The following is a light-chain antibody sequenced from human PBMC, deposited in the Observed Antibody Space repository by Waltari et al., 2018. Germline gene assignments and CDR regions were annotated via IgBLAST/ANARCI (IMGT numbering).Light chain of an antibody. V-gene: IGKV3-11*01. CDR2: DAS. CDR1: QSVSSS. J-gene: IGKJ4*01. CDR3: QQRSNWLLT. Sequence: EIVFTQSTDALTLSLVERATLSCRDSQSVSSSLAGYQQKPGKAPRLLIYDASNRATGIPARFSGSGSGTDFTLTISSLEPEDFAVYYCQQRSNWLLTFGGGTKVEIK.